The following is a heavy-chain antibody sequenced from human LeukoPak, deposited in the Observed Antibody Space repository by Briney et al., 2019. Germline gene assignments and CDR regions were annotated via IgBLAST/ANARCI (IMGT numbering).Heavy chain of an antibody. D-gene: IGHD6-19*01. V-gene: IGHV3-30*18. Sequence: GGSLRLSCAASGFTFSSYGMHWVRQAPGKGLEWVAVISYDGSNKYYADSVKGRFTISRDNSKNTLYLQMNSLRAEDTAVYYCAKDIKRGQWLDKYYFDYWGQGTLVTVSS. CDR1: GFTFSSYG. J-gene: IGHJ4*02. CDR3: AKDIKRGQWLDKYYFDY. CDR2: ISYDGSNK.